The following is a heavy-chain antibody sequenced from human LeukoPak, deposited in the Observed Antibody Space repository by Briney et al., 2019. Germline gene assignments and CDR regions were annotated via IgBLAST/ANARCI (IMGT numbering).Heavy chain of an antibody. D-gene: IGHD3-10*01. J-gene: IGHJ4*02. Sequence: GGSLRLSCAASGFTFSDYYMSWIRQAPGKGLEWVAVIWYDGSNKYYADSVKGRFTISRDNSRNTLYLQMNSLRAEDTAAYYCARGRPGSGFDYWGQGTLVTVSS. CDR3: ARGRPGSGFDY. CDR2: IWYDGSNK. V-gene: IGHV3-33*08. CDR1: GFTFSDYY.